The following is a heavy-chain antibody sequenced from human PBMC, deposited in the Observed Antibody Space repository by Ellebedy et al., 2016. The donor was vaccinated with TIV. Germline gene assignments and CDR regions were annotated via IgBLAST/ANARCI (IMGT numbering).Heavy chain of an antibody. CDR2: INPSGGST. J-gene: IGHJ6*02. Sequence: ASVKVSCKASGGTFSSYAISWVRQAPGQGLEWMGIINPSGGSTSYAQKLQGRVTMTRDTSTSTVYMELSSLRSEDTAVYYCARDLVVVPAAMRYSYYYGMDVWGQGTTVTVSS. CDR1: GGTFSSYA. V-gene: IGHV1-46*04. CDR3: ARDLVVVPAAMRYSYYYGMDV. D-gene: IGHD2-2*01.